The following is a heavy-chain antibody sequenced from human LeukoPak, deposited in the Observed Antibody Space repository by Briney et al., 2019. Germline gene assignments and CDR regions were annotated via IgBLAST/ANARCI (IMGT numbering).Heavy chain of an antibody. CDR3: ARPNYYDSSGYYNY. V-gene: IGHV3-23*01. CDR2: ISGSGGST. D-gene: IGHD3-22*01. Sequence: GGSLRLSCAASGFTLSSYAMSWVRQAPGKGLEWVSAISGSGGSTYYADSVKGRFTISRDNSKNTLYLQMNSLRAEDTAVYYCARPNYYDSSGYYNYWGQGTLVTVSS. CDR1: GFTLSSYA. J-gene: IGHJ4*02.